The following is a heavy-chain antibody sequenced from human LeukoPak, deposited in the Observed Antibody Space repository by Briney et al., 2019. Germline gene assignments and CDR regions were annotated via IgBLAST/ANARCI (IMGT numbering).Heavy chain of an antibody. Sequence: SETLSLTCTVSGASITSYHWSWIRQPAGKGLEWIGRMFYSGNTDYNPSLKSRVTISVDTSKNQLSLKLSSVTAADTAVYYCARYYSDYGAALGYWGQGTLVTVSS. CDR3: ARYYSDYGAALGY. J-gene: IGHJ4*02. D-gene: IGHD5-12*01. CDR2: MFYSGNT. V-gene: IGHV4-4*07. CDR1: GASITSYH.